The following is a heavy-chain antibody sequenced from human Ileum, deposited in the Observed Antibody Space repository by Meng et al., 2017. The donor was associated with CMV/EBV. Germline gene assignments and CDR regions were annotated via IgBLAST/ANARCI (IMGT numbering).Heavy chain of an antibody. D-gene: IGHD6-13*01. CDR2: IFCSGNT. Sequence: HVQRPEPVPGPVKPSPTLSLSCTFSGASISTGAYYWSWNRQPPGKGLEWIGYIFCSGNTYYNPSLNDRVIISIDTPRNQFSLKVDSVTAADTAVYYCARFRIAALGNLFDPWGHGTLVTVSS. CDR3: ARFRIAALGNLFDP. J-gene: IGHJ5*02. V-gene: IGHV4-30-4*08. CDR1: GASISTGAYY.